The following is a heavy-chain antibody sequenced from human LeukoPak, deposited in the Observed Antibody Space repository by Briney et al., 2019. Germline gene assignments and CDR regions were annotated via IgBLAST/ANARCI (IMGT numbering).Heavy chain of an antibody. D-gene: IGHD3-9*01. V-gene: IGHV3-23*01. CDR2: ISGSGGST. CDR3: ARGSTHYDVLTGYHYYFDY. J-gene: IGHJ4*02. Sequence: GGSLRLSCAASGFTFSSYAMSWVRQAPGKGLEWVSAISGSGGSTYYADSVEGRFTISRDNAKNSLYLQMNSLRAEDTALYYCARGSTHYDVLTGYHYYFDYWGQGTLVTVSS. CDR1: GFTFSSYA.